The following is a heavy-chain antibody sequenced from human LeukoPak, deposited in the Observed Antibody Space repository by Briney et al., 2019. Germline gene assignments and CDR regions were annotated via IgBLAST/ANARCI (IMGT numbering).Heavy chain of an antibody. V-gene: IGHV3-48*01. CDR1: GFTFSTHS. J-gene: IGHJ4*02. CDR3: VRDGGLEY. Sequence: GGSLRLSCAASGFTFSTHSMIWVRQAPGKGLEWISYITGSSSPIYYADSVKGRFTISRDNAQKSVYMQMNNLRVEDTAVYYCVRDGGLEYWGQGTLVSVSS. CDR2: ITGSSSPI. D-gene: IGHD3-16*01.